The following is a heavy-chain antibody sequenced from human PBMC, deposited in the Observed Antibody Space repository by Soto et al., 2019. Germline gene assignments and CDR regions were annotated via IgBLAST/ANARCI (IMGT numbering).Heavy chain of an antibody. CDR2: MNPNSGNT. CDR3: ARGPGYCSSTSCYSYYYGMDV. CDR1: GYTFTSYD. J-gene: IGHJ6*02. Sequence: QVQLVQSGAEVKKPGASVKVSCKASGYTFTSYDFNWVRQATGQGLEWMGWMNPNSGNTGYAQKFQGRVTMTRNTSISTAYMELSSLRSEDTAVYYCARGPGYCSSTSCYSYYYGMDVWGQGTTVTVSS. V-gene: IGHV1-8*01. D-gene: IGHD2-2*01.